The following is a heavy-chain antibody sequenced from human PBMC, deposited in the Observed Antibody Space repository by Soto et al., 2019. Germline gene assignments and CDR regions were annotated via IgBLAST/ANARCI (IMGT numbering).Heavy chain of an antibody. J-gene: IGHJ4*02. Sequence: EVQLLESGGGLIQPGGSLRLSCAASGFTFSSYAMSWVRQAPGKGLDWVSTISGDATKTYYADSVKGRFTISRDNSKNTLYLQMNSLRVADTAVYFCAKEAPVAYFDFWGQGTLVAVSS. V-gene: IGHV3-23*01. CDR1: GFTFSSYA. D-gene: IGHD2-15*01. CDR3: AKEAPVAYFDF. CDR2: ISGDATKT.